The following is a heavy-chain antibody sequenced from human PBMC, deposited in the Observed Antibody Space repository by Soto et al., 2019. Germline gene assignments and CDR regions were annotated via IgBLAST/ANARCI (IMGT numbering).Heavy chain of an antibody. Sequence: GGSLRLSCAASGFTLNIYVMSWVRQAPGKGLEWVSAISGSGGSTHYADSVKGRFTISRDNSKNTLYLQMNSLRAEDTAVYYCANQYYDFWSGYYHWGQGTLVTVSS. CDR2: ISGSGGST. CDR1: GFTLNIYV. D-gene: IGHD3-3*01. CDR3: ANQYYDFWSGYYH. J-gene: IGHJ5*02. V-gene: IGHV3-23*01.